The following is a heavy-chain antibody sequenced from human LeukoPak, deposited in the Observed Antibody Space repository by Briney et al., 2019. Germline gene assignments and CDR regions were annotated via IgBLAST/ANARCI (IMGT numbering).Heavy chain of an antibody. D-gene: IGHD3-3*01. CDR2: INPNSGGT. Sequence: GASVKVSCKASGYTFTGYYMHWVRQAPGQGLEWMGWINPNSGGTNYAQKFQGRVTMTRDTSIGTAYMELSRLRSDDTAVYYCARGHVTIFGVEYGMDVWGQGTTVTVSS. CDR3: ARGHVTIFGVEYGMDV. V-gene: IGHV1-2*02. CDR1: GYTFTGYY. J-gene: IGHJ6*02.